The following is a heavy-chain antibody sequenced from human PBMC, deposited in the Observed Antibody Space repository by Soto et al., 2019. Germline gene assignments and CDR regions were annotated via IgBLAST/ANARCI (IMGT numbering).Heavy chain of an antibody. J-gene: IGHJ6*02. D-gene: IGHD3-3*01. CDR2: ISGSGGST. CDR1: GFTFSSYA. Sequence: PGGSLRLSCAASGFTFSSYAMSWVRQAPGKGLEWVSAISGSGGSTYYADSVKGRFTISRDNSKNTLYLQMNSLRAEDTAVYYCAKDEVLRFLEWLLHPSSLGSVYGMDVRGQMTTVTASS. CDR3: AKDEVLRFLEWLLHPSSLGSVYGMDV. V-gene: IGHV3-23*01.